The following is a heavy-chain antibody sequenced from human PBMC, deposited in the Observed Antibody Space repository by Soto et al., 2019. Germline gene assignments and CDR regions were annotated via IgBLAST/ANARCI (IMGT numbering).Heavy chain of an antibody. V-gene: IGHV1-69*02. CDR2: IIPILGIA. Sequence: QVQLVQSGAEVQKPGSSVKVSCKASGGTFSSYTISWVRQAPGQGLEWMGRIIPILGIANYAQKFQGRVTITADKSTSTAYMELSSLRSEDTAVYYCARFRPSSTTGTRNAFDIWGQGTMVTVSS. CDR3: ARFRPSSTTGTRNAFDI. CDR1: GGTFSSYT. D-gene: IGHD1-1*01. J-gene: IGHJ3*02.